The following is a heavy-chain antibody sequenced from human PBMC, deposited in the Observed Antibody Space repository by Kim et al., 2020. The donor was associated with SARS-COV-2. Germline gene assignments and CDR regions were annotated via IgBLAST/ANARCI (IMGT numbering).Heavy chain of an antibody. Sequence: SETLSLTCTVSGGSISSSSYYWGWIRQPPGKGLEWIGSIYYSGSTYYNPSLKSRVTISVDTSKNQFSLKLSSVTAADTAAYYCARHPPYYDFWSGYYLGPVDYWGQGTLVTVSS. CDR2: IYYSGST. CDR3: ARHPPYYDFWSGYYLGPVDY. J-gene: IGHJ4*02. CDR1: GGSISSSSYY. V-gene: IGHV4-39*01. D-gene: IGHD3-3*01.